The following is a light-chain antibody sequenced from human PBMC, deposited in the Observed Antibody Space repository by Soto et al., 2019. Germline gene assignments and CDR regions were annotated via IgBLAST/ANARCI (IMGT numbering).Light chain of an antibody. CDR3: QQYGSSPF. CDR2: GAS. V-gene: IGKV3-20*01. J-gene: IGKJ5*01. Sequence: EIVLTQSPGTLSLSPGERATFSCRASQSVSSSYLAWYQQKPGQAPRLLIYGASSRATGIPDRFGGSGSGTYFLFTSSRLEADDSAVYCCQQYGSSPFFGQGTRLEIK. CDR1: QSVSSSY.